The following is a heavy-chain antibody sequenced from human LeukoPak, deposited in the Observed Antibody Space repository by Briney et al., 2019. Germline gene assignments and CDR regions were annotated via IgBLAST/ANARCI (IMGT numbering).Heavy chain of an antibody. J-gene: IGHJ4*02. V-gene: IGHV4-39*07. D-gene: IGHD2-8*01. CDR2: IYYGGST. CDR3: ARAVVRSGGYFDY. Sequence: SETLSLTCTVSGGSINSSSYYWGWIRQPPGKGLEWIGSIYYGGSTYYNPSLKSRVTISIDTSKGQFSLKLNSVTAADTAVYYCARAVVRSGGYFDYWGQGTLVTVSS. CDR1: GGSINSSSYY.